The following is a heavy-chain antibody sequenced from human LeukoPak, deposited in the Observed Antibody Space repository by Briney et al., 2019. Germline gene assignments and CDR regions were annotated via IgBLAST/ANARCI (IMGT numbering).Heavy chain of an antibody. Sequence: GGSLRPSCAASGFTFSSYAMSWVRQAPGKGLEWVSAISGSGGSTYYADSVKGRFTISRDNSKNTLYLQMNSLRAEDTAVYYCAKGPRRRFGELLFFGYWGQGTLVTVSS. CDR1: GFTFSSYA. J-gene: IGHJ4*02. V-gene: IGHV3-23*01. CDR3: AKGPRRRFGELLFFGY. CDR2: ISGSGGST. D-gene: IGHD3-10*01.